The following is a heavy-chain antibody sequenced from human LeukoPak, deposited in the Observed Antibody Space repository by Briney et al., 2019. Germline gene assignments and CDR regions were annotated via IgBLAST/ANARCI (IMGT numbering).Heavy chain of an antibody. CDR1: GFTFSSYS. CDR2: ISSSSSYI. V-gene: IGHV3-21*01. Sequence: GGSLRLSCAASGFTFSSYSMNWVRQAPGKGLEWVSSISSSSSYIYYADSVKGRLTISRDNAKNSLYLQMNSLRAEDTAVYYCARSRTAYYGHYFDYWGQGTLVTVSS. J-gene: IGHJ4*02. CDR3: ARSRTAYYGHYFDY. D-gene: IGHD1-26*01.